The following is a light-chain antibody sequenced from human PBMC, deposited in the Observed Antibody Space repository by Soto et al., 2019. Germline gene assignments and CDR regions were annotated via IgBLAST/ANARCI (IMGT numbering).Light chain of an antibody. CDR2: GTS. Sequence: EIVLTQSPGTLSLSPGEGATLSCRASQSVSSSYLAWYQQKPGQAPTLLIYGTSNRAAGIPDRFSGSGSGTDFTFTISRLEAEDFAVYYCQQYAGPSRTFGQGTKVDIK. CDR3: QQYAGPSRT. V-gene: IGKV3-20*01. CDR1: QSVSSSY. J-gene: IGKJ1*01.